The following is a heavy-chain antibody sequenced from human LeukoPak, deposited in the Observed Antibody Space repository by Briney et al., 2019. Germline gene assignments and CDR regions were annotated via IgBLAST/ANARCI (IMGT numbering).Heavy chain of an antibody. CDR3: ARGYCGGGSCYSVYFDY. D-gene: IGHD2-15*01. V-gene: IGHV3-53*01. CDR2: IYSGGNT. CDR1: GFTVSSSY. Sequence: PGGSLRLSCAASGFTVSSSYMSWVRQAPGKGLKWVSVIYSGGNTYYADSVKGRFTISRDNSKNTLYLQMNSLRAEDTAVYYCARGYCGGGSCYSVYFDYWGQGTLVTVSS. J-gene: IGHJ4*02.